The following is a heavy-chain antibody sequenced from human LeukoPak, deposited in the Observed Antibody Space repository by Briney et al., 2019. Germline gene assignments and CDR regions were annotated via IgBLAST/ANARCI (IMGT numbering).Heavy chain of an antibody. CDR3: ARGVVVVVPAADAGSYYYYMDV. V-gene: IGHV1-69*01. D-gene: IGHD2-2*01. J-gene: IGHJ6*03. CDR1: GGTFSSYA. CDR2: IIPILGTA. Sequence: SVKVSCKASGGTFSSYAISWVRQAPGQGLEWMGGIIPILGTANYAQRFQGRVTITADESTSTAYMELSSLRSEDTAVYYCARGVVVVVPAADAGSYYYYMDVWGKGTTVTVSS.